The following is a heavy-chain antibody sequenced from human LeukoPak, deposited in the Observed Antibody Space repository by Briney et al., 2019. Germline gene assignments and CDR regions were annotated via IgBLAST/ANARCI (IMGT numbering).Heavy chain of an antibody. V-gene: IGHV1-8*01. Sequence: ASVKVSCKASGYTFTSYDINWVRQATGQGLEWMGWMSPNSGDTGYAQKFQGRVTMTEDTSTDTAYMELSSLRPEDTAVYYCATARGQWLEFDYWGQGTLVTVSS. J-gene: IGHJ4*02. D-gene: IGHD6-19*01. CDR3: ATARGQWLEFDY. CDR1: GYTFTSYD. CDR2: MSPNSGDT.